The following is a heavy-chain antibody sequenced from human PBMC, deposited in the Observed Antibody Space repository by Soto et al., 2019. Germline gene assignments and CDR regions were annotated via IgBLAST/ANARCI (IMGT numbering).Heavy chain of an antibody. D-gene: IGHD2-15*01. J-gene: IGHJ2*01. Sequence: EVPLVESGGGLVQPGGSLRLSCVASGFTFSNYWMTWVRQAPGKGLEWVANMKQDGSQKYYVDSVKGRFTISRDNAKNSLYLQMNSLRVEDTAVYYCARGWDGGNPDWYSDLWGRGTLVTVSS. CDR1: GFTFSNYW. CDR3: ARGWDGGNPDWYSDL. CDR2: MKQDGSQK. V-gene: IGHV3-7*01.